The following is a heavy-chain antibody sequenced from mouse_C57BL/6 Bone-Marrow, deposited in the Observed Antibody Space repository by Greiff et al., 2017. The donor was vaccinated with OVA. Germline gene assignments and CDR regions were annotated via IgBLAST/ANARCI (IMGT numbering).Heavy chain of an antibody. CDR3: ARRDWDWFAY. CDR2: INSNNGGT. CDR1: GYTFTDYN. D-gene: IGHD4-1*01. J-gene: IGHJ3*01. V-gene: IGHV1-22*01. Sequence: VQLKESGPELVKPWASVTMSCKASGYTFTDYNMHWVKQSHGKSLEWIGYINSNNGGTSYNQKFKGKATLTVNKSSSTAYMDLRSLTSEDSAVYYCARRDWDWFAYWGQGTLVTVSA.